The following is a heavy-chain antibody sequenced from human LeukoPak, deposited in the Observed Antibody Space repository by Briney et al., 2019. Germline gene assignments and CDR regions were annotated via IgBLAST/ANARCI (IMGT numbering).Heavy chain of an antibody. CDR3: ARGGNCSGGSCYSDRGWFDP. Sequence: SETLSLTCTVSGGSISSSSYYWGWIRQPPGKGLEWLGYIYYTGSTNYNPSLKSRVTMSVDTSNNQFSLKLSSVTAADTAVYYCARGGNCSGGSCYSDRGWFDPWGQGTLVTVSS. J-gene: IGHJ5*02. V-gene: IGHV4-61*05. D-gene: IGHD2-15*01. CDR2: IYYTGST. CDR1: GGSISSSSYY.